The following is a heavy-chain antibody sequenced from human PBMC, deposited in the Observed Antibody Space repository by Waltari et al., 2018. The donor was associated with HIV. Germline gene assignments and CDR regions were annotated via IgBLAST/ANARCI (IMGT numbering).Heavy chain of an antibody. CDR2: IYYSGST. J-gene: IGHJ5*02. V-gene: IGHV4-59*01. CDR1: GGSISSYS. CDR3: ARDQKPLYPNWFDP. Sequence: QVQLQESGPGLVKPSETLSLTCTVSGGSISSYSWSWIRQPPGKGLEWIGYIYYSGSTNYNPSLKSRVTISVDTSKNQFSLKLSSVTAADTAVYYCARDQKPLYPNWFDPWGQGTLVTVSS.